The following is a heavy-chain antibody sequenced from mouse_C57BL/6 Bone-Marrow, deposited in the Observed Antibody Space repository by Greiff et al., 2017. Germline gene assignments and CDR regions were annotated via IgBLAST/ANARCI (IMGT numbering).Heavy chain of an antibody. J-gene: IGHJ4*01. D-gene: IGHD2-3*01. V-gene: IGHV1-19*01. CDR1: GYTFTDYY. CDR2: INPYNGGT. CDR3: ALYDGYYLYYARDY. Sequence: EVQLQQSGPVLVKPGASVKMSCKASGYTFTDYYMNWVKQSHGKSLEWIGVINPYNGGTSYNQKFKGKATLTVDKSSSTAYMELNSLTSEDSAVYYCALYDGYYLYYARDYWGQGTSVTVSS.